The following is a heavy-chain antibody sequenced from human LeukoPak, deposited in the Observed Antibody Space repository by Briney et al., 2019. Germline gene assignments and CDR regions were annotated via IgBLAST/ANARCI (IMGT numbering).Heavy chain of an antibody. D-gene: IGHD6-19*01. V-gene: IGHV3-23*01. J-gene: IGHJ4*02. CDR2: ISGSGGST. Sequence: PGRSLRLSCAASGFTFSSYAMSWVRQAPGKGLEWVSAISGSGGSTYYADSVKGRFTISRDNSKNTLYLQMNSLRAEDTAVYYCAKSYSGWYSNYFDYWGQGTLVTVSS. CDR1: GFTFSSYA. CDR3: AKSYSGWYSNYFDY.